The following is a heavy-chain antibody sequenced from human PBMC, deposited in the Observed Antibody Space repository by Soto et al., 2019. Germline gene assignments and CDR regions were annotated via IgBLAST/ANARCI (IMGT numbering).Heavy chain of an antibody. CDR3: AKDDWPDSGSYYVSDY. J-gene: IGHJ4*02. Sequence: GGSLRLSCAASGFTFSSYAMSWVRQAPGKGLEWVSAISGSGGSTYYADSVKGRFTISRDNSKNTLYLQMNSLRAEDTAVYYCAKDDWPDSGSYYVSDYWGQGTLVTVSS. V-gene: IGHV3-23*01. CDR1: GFTFSSYA. CDR2: ISGSGGST. D-gene: IGHD1-26*01.